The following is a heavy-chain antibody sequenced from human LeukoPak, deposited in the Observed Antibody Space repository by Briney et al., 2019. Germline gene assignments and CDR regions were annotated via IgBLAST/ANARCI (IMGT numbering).Heavy chain of an antibody. CDR2: IYTSGST. D-gene: IGHD5-18*01. CDR1: GGSISSYY. V-gene: IGHV4-4*07. Sequence: SETLSLTCTVSGGSISSYYWSWIQQPAGKGLEWIGRIYTSGSTKYNPSLKSRVTMSVDTSKNQFSLKLSSVTAADTAVYYCARVVDTAMAYYFDYWGQGTLVTVSS. CDR3: ARVVDTAMAYYFDY. J-gene: IGHJ4*02.